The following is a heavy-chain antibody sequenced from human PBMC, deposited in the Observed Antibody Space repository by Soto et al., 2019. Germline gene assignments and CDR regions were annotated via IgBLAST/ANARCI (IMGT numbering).Heavy chain of an antibody. V-gene: IGHV4-39*01. CDR3: AISPLPGDDYGDGYFDL. Sequence: PSETLSLTCTVSGGSISSSSYYWGWIRQPPGKGLEWIGSIYYSGSTYYNPSLKSRVTISVDTSKNQFSLKLSSVTAADTAVYYCAISPLPGDDYGDGYFDLWGRGTLVTVSS. J-gene: IGHJ2*01. CDR2: IYYSGST. D-gene: IGHD4-17*01. CDR1: GGSISSSSYY.